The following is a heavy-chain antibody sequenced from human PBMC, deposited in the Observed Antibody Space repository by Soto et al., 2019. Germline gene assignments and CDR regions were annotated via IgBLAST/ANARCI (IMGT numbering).Heavy chain of an antibody. CDR1: GDFISSSSYF. V-gene: IGHV4-39*01. CDR3: ARREFCRGGTCYHLDY. D-gene: IGHD2-15*01. Sequence: QLQLQESGPGLVKPSETLSLTCTVSGDFISSSSYFWAWIRQPPGKGLEWIGTVYYSGSSYYNPSLKSRVTISVDTSKNQFSLSLNSVTAADTAVYYCARREFCRGGTCYHLDYWGQGILVTVSS. J-gene: IGHJ4*02. CDR2: VYYSGSS.